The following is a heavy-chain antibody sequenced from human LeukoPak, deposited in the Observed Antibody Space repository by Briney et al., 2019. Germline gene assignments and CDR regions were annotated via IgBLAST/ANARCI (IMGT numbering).Heavy chain of an antibody. Sequence: GGSLRLSCAASGFTFSSYWMHWVRQAPGKGLVWVSRINSDGSSTSYADSVKGRFTISRDNAKNTLYLQMNSLRAEDTAVYYCVRGARITMVRGVIITGHDAFDIWGQGTMVTVSS. CDR2: INSDGSST. V-gene: IGHV3-74*01. CDR3: VRGARITMVRGVIITGHDAFDI. CDR1: GFTFSSYW. D-gene: IGHD3-10*01. J-gene: IGHJ3*02.